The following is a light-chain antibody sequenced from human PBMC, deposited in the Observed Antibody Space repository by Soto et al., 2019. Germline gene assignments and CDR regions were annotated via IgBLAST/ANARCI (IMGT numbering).Light chain of an antibody. CDR2: GAS. CDR1: ESVSSGY. V-gene: IGKV3-20*01. Sequence: EIVLTQSPGTLSLSAGETATLTCRASESVSSGYLAWYQQKPGQAPTVLIYGASNRATGIPDRFSGSGSGTDFTLTISRLEPEDFAVYYCQPHETSPTLGQGTKVEIK. CDR3: QPHETSPT. J-gene: IGKJ1*01.